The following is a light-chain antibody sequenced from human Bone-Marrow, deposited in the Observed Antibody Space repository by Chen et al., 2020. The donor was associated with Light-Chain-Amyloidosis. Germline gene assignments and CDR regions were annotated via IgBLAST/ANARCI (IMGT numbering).Light chain of an antibody. CDR2: AVS. Sequence: QFALTQPASVSSSPGQLISISCTVTRGDVGTYNYVAWYQQHPGKAPKVMIYAVSNRPSGVSNRISGSKSGTTASLTISGLQAEDEADYYCSSFTSSSSYVFGPGTKVTVL. CDR1: RGDVGTYNY. J-gene: IGLJ1*01. CDR3: SSFTSSSSYV. V-gene: IGLV2-14*01.